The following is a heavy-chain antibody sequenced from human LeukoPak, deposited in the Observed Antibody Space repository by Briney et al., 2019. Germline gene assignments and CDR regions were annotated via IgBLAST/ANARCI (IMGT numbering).Heavy chain of an antibody. CDR2: VKSRSAGETT. J-gene: IGHJ4*02. CDR3: TLIQGWGSGSYYRDF. V-gene: IGHV3-15*01. D-gene: IGHD3-10*01. Sequence: GGSLRLSCAASGFSFSNDWMSWVRQALGKGLEWVARVKSRSAGETTDYAAPVKGRFTISRDDSKNTLYQQMNSLKTEDTAVYYCTLIQGWGSGSYYRDFWGQGTLVTVSS. CDR1: GFSFSNDW.